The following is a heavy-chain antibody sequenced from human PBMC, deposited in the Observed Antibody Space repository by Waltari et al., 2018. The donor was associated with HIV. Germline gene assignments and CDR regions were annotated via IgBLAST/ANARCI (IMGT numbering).Heavy chain of an antibody. CDR1: GFTFSNAW. Sequence: EVQLVESGGGLVKPGGSLRLSCAASGFTFSNAWMSWVRQAPGKGLEWVGRIKSKTDGETTDYAAPVKGRFTISRDDSKNTLYLQMNSLKTEDTAVYYCTTRGAGYSYGSFDYWGQGTLVTVSS. J-gene: IGHJ4*02. V-gene: IGHV3-15*01. CDR2: IKSKTDGETT. D-gene: IGHD5-18*01. CDR3: TTRGAGYSYGSFDY.